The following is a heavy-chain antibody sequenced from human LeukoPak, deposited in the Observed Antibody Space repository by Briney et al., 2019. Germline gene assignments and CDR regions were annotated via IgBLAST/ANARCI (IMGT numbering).Heavy chain of an antibody. CDR3: ANRRWLVSSFDY. D-gene: IGHD6-19*01. J-gene: IGHJ4*02. CDR2: FSGSGGST. Sequence: GGSLRLSCAASGFTFSSYAMSWVRQAPGKGLECISGFSGSGGSTYYADSVKGRFTISRDNSKNTLYLQMNSLRAEDTAVYYCANRRWLVSSFDYWGQGTLVTVSS. CDR1: GFTFSSYA. V-gene: IGHV3-23*01.